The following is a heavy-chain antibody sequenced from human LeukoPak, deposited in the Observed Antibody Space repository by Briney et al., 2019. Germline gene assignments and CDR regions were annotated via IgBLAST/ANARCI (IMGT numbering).Heavy chain of an antibody. CDR3: ARDRSPVATSHDAFDI. D-gene: IGHD5-24*01. Sequence: GGSLRLSCAASGFTFSSYSMSWVRQAPGKGLEWVPSISSSSSYIYYADSVKGRFTISRDNAKNSLYLQMNSLRAEDTAVYYCARDRSPVATSHDAFDIWGQGTMVTVSS. CDR2: ISSSSSYI. J-gene: IGHJ3*02. CDR1: GFTFSSYS. V-gene: IGHV3-21*01.